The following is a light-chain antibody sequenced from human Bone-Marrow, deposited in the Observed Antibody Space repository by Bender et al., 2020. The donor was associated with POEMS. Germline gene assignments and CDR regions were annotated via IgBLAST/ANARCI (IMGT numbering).Light chain of an antibody. CDR2: DTD. CDR3: GTWETSLSVGV. Sequence: QSVLTQPPSVSAAPGQKVTISCSGSSANIGRNYVSWFQQVPGTAPRLLIYDTDRRPSGVPARFSGSKSGTSATLAITGVQAGDEADYYCGTWETSLSVGVFGGGTKLTVL. CDR1: SANIGRNY. V-gene: IGLV1-51*01. J-gene: IGLJ2*01.